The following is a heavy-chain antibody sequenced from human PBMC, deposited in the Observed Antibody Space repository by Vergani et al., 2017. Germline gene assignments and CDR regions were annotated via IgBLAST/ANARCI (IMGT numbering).Heavy chain of an antibody. D-gene: IGHD3-22*01. CDR1: GFTFDDYA. V-gene: IGHV3-9*01. CDR3: AKEKTPYYYDSSGYVDY. J-gene: IGHJ4*02. CDR2: ISWNSGSI. Sequence: EVQLVESGGGLVQPGRSLRLSCAASGFTFDDYAMHWVRQAPGKGLEWVSGISWNSGSIGYADSVKGRFTISRDNAKNSLYLQMNSLRAEDTALYYCAKEKTPYYYDSSGYVDYWGQGTLVTVSS.